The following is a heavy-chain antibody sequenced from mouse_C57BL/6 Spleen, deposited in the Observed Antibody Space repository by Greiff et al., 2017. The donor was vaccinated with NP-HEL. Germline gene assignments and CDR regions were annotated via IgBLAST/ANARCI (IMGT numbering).Heavy chain of an antibody. CDR1: GYTFTSYW. D-gene: IGHD1-3*01. CDR2: IDPSDSYT. V-gene: IGHV1-69*01. Sequence: VQLQQSGAELVMPGASVKLSCKASGYTFTSYWMHWVKQRPGQGLEWIGEIDPSDSYTNYNQKFKGKSTLTVDKSSSTAYMQLSSLTSEDSAVYYCARSGGYFDYWGQGTTLTVSS. CDR3: ARSGGYFDY. J-gene: IGHJ2*01.